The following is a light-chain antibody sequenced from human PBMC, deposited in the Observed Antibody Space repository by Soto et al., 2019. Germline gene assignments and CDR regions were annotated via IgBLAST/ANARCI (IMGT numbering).Light chain of an antibody. J-gene: IGKJ1*01. Sequence: DFPMTQSPSTLSASVGDTVTITCRASRSIDDRLAWYQQRPGKAPKLLIYKASNLESGVPSRFSGSGFGTEFTLTISSLQPDDFATYYCQQYINYSWTFGPGTKVEI. V-gene: IGKV1-5*03. CDR2: KAS. CDR1: RSIDDR. CDR3: QQYINYSWT.